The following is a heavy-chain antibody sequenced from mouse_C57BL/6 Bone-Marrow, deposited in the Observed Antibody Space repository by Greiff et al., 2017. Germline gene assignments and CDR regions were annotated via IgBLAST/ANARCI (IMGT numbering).Heavy chain of an antibody. V-gene: IGHV14-4*01. CDR1: GFNIKDDY. Sequence: EVMLVESGAELVRPGASVKLSCTASGFNIKDDYMHWVKQRPEQGLEWIGWIDPENGDTEYASQFQGKATITAETSSNTAYLQLSSLTSEDTAVYYCTPTGYYFDYWGQGTTLTVSS. CDR3: TPTGYYFDY. D-gene: IGHD4-1*02. J-gene: IGHJ2*01. CDR2: IDPENGDT.